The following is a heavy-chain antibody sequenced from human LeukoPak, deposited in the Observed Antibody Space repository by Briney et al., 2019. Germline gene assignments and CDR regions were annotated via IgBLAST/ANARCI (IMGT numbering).Heavy chain of an antibody. J-gene: IGHJ1*01. CDR2: INDSGNT. V-gene: IGHV4-39*01. D-gene: IGHD3-22*01. CDR1: GGSISGSSYY. CDR3: ARAIRYDSNGYYFSPEEYFQH. Sequence: SETLSLTCSVSGGSISGSSYYWAWVRQPPGKGLEWIGIINDSGNTYYNPSLRSRVTISVDTSKNQFSLKVNSVTAADTAVYYCARAIRYDSNGYYFSPEEYFQHWGQGTLVTVSS.